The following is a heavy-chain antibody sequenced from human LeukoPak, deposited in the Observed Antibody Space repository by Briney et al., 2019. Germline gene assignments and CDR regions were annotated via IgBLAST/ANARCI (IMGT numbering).Heavy chain of an antibody. CDR1: GGSISSGGYY. CDR2: IYYSGST. V-gene: IGHV4-31*03. CDR3: ATTIFGVVIPNAQ. Sequence: SQTLSLTCTVSGGSISSGGYYWSWIRQHPGKGLEWIGYIYYSGSTYYNPSLKSRVTISVDTSKNQFSLKLSSVTAADTAVYYCATTIFGVVIPNAQWGQGTLVTVSS. D-gene: IGHD3-3*01. J-gene: IGHJ4*02.